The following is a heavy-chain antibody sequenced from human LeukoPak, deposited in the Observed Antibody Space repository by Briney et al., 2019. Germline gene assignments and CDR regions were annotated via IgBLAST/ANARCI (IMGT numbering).Heavy chain of an antibody. J-gene: IGHJ6*03. CDR1: GFTFSSYA. D-gene: IGHD1-26*01. CDR3: ARGGAADYMDV. CDR2: IKQDGSEK. V-gene: IGHV3-7*03. Sequence: GGSLRLSCAASGFTFSSYAMSWVRQAPGKGLEWVAHIKQDGSEKYYVDSVKGRFTISRDNAKNSLYLQMNSLRAEDTAVYYCARGGAADYMDVWGKGTTVTISS.